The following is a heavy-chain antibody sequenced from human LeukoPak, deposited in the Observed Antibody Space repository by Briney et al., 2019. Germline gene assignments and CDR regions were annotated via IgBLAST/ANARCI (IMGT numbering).Heavy chain of an antibody. V-gene: IGHV4-38-2*02. Sequence: SETLSLTCTVSGYSISSGYYWGWIRQPPGKGLEWIESINHSGSTYNTPSLKSRVTISVDTSKNQFSLKLSPVTAADTAVYYCARGYCSGGSCYSYYYYNYMDVWGKGTTVTVSS. CDR2: INHSGST. D-gene: IGHD2-15*01. J-gene: IGHJ6*03. CDR3: ARGYCSGGSCYSYYYYNYMDV. CDR1: GYSISSGYY.